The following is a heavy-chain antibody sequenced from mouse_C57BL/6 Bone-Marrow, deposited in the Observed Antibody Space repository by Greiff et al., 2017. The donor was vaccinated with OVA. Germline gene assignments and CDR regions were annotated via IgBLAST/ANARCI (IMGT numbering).Heavy chain of an antibody. J-gene: IGHJ3*01. Sequence: LVESGAELVKPGASVKMSCKASGYTFTSYWITWVKQRPGQGLEWIGDIYPGSGSTNYNEKFKSKATLTVDTSSSTAYMQLSSLTSEDSAVYYCARSKEGKGLAYWGQGTLVTVSA. CDR3: ARSKEGKGLAY. V-gene: IGHV1-55*01. CDR2: IYPGSGST. CDR1: GYTFTSYW.